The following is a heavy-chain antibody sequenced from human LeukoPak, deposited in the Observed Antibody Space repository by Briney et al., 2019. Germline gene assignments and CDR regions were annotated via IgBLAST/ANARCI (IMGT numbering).Heavy chain of an antibody. CDR3: ARDQNAGIAAAGVFWFDP. CDR2: ISSSGSTI. D-gene: IGHD6-13*01. V-gene: IGHV3-48*03. J-gene: IGHJ5*02. Sequence: GGSLRLSCAASGFTFSSYEMNWVRQAPGKGLEWVSYISSSGSTIYYADSVKGRFTISRDNAKNSLYLQMNSLRAEDTAVYYCARDQNAGIAAAGVFWFDPWGQGTLVTVSS. CDR1: GFTFSSYE.